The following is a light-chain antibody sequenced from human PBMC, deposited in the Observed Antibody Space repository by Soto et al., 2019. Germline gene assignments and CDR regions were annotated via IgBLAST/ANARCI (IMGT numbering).Light chain of an antibody. J-gene: IGLJ2*01. CDR1: SSDVGGYNY. V-gene: IGLV2-14*01. CDR3: SSYTSTSTYVI. Sequence: QSALTQPASVSGSPGQSITISCTGTSSDVGGYNYVSWYQQHPGKAPKFMIYDVSNRPSGVSSRFSGSKSDNTASLTISGLQAEDEADYFCSSYTSTSTYVIFGEGTKLTVL. CDR2: DVS.